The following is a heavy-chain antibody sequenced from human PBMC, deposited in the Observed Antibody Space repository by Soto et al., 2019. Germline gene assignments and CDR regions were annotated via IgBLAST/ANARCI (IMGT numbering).Heavy chain of an antibody. Sequence: EVQLAESGGGLVQSGRSLRLSCAASGFTFDDYAMHWVRQAPGKGLEWVSGISWNSGSIGYADSVKGRFTISRDNAKNSLYLQMNSLRVEDTALYYCATGQGVTDYWGQGTLVTVSS. J-gene: IGHJ4*02. CDR3: ATGQGVTDY. D-gene: IGHD3-16*01. V-gene: IGHV3-9*01. CDR2: ISWNSGSI. CDR1: GFTFDDYA.